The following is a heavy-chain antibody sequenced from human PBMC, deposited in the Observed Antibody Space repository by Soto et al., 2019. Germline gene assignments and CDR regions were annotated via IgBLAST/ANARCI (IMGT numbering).Heavy chain of an antibody. D-gene: IGHD6-13*01. V-gene: IGHV4-34*01. CDR3: ARGRRGYSSREYLRY. Sequence: PSETLSLTCAVSGGSFSGYYWSWIRQPPGKGLEWIGEINHSGSTNYNPSLKSRVTISVDTSKNQFSLKLSSVTAADTAVYYCARGRRGYSSREYLRYRAQGTLVPVS. J-gene: IGHJ4*02. CDR2: INHSGST. CDR1: GGSFSGYY.